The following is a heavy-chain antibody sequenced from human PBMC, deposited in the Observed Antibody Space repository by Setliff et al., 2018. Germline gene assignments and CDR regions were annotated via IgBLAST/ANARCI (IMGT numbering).Heavy chain of an antibody. CDR1: GFVFSNFA. CDR2: IEPDGNKK. D-gene: IGHD3-10*01. Sequence: PGGSLRLSCAASGFVFSNFAMSWIRQAPGKGLEWVATIEPDGNKKFYLDSVKGRFTISRDNAKNSLSLQMNSLRAEDTAVYYCWGSRGYWGQGTLVTVSS. CDR3: WGSRGY. J-gene: IGHJ4*02. V-gene: IGHV3-7*01.